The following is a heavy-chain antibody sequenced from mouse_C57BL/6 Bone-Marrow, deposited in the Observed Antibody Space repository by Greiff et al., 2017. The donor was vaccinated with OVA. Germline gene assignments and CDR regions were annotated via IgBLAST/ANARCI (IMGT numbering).Heavy chain of an antibody. J-gene: IGHJ1*03. CDR2: IDPSDSET. D-gene: IGHD2-1*01. CDR3: ARRIYYGNYGYFDV. CDR1: GYTFTSYW. V-gene: IGHV1-52*01. Sequence: QVQLQQPGAELVRPGSSVKLSCKASGYTFTSYWMHWVKQRPIQGLDWIGNIDPSDSETHYNQKFKDKATLTVDKSSSTAYMQLSSLTSEDSAVYYCARRIYYGNYGYFDVWGTGTTVTVSS.